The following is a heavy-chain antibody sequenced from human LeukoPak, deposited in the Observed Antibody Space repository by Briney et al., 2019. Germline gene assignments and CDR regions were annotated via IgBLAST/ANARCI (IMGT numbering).Heavy chain of an antibody. CDR1: VFTLSCHW. J-gene: IGHJ4*02. Sequence: RGSLRLSRAPSVFTLSCHWMCWVRPAPGRGLESVAIIKQAGSDKYYLDSVDGRSTISTDNATSSLYLQMNSLRAEDAAVYYCLTSPRSHRFNYWGEGTLVTVPS. V-gene: IGHV3-7*01. D-gene: IGHD4/OR15-4a*01. CDR3: LTSPRSHRFNY. CDR2: IKQAGSDK.